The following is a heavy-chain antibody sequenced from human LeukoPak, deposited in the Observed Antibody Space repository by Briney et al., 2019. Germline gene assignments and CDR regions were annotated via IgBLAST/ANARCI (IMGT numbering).Heavy chain of an antibody. CDR3: ARVPKNLRYYYYMDV. CDR2: ISSSSSYI. CDR1: GFTFSSYS. Sequence: GGSLRLSCATSGFTFSSYSMTWVRQAPGKGLEWVSSISSSSSYIYYADSVKGRFTISRDNAKNSLYLQMNSLRAEDTAVYYCARVPKNLRYYYYMDVWGKGTTVTVSS. V-gene: IGHV3-21*01. J-gene: IGHJ6*03.